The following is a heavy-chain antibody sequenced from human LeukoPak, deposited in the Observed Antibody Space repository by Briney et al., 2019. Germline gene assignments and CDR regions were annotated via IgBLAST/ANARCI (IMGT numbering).Heavy chain of an antibody. CDR2: ISGSGGST. CDR1: GFTFSSYA. D-gene: IGHD4-11*01. J-gene: IGHJ4*02. V-gene: IGHV3-23*01. Sequence: PGGSLRLSCAASGFTFSSYAMSWVRQAPGKGLEWVSAISGSGGSTYYADSVRGRFTISRDNSKNTLYLQMNSLRAEDTAVYYCAKAGAYGNSGFPLDYWGQGTLVTVSS. CDR3: AKAGAYGNSGFPLDY.